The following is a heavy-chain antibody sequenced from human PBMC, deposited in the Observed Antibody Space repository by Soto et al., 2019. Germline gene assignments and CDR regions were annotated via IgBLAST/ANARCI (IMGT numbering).Heavy chain of an antibody. Sequence: SETLSLTCTVSGGSISSYYWSWIRQPPGKGLEWIGYIYYSGSTNYNPSLKSRVTISVDTSKNQFSLKLSSVTAADTAVYYCARDGDSSSQNRFDPWGQGTLVTVSS. CDR2: IYYSGST. J-gene: IGHJ5*02. D-gene: IGHD6-13*01. CDR1: GGSISSYY. V-gene: IGHV4-59*01. CDR3: ARDGDSSSQNRFDP.